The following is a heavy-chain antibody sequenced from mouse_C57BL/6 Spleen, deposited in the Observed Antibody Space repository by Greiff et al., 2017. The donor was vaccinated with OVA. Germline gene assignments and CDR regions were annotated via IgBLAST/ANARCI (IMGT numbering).Heavy chain of an antibody. CDR3: TRRTTVVENWYFDV. CDR1: GYTFTDYE. CDR2: IDPETGGT. V-gene: IGHV1-15*01. Sequence: VKLVESGAELVRPGASVTLSCKASGYTFTDYEMHWVKQTPVHGLEWIGAIDPETGGTAYNQKFKGKAILTADKSSSTAYMELRSLTSEDSAVYYCTRRTTVVENWYFDVWGTGTTVTVSS. J-gene: IGHJ1*03. D-gene: IGHD1-1*01.